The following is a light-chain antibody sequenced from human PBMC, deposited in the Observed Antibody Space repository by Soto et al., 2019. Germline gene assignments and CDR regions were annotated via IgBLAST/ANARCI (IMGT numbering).Light chain of an antibody. CDR2: KVS. CDR1: RSLVHSNGNTY. CDR3: MQGTHWPPT. V-gene: IGKV2-30*02. J-gene: IGKJ1*01. Sequence: DVVMTQSPLPLPVTLGQPASISCTSSRSLVHSNGNTYLAWFQQRPGQSPRRLIYKVSNRDSGVPDRFSGSGSGSDFILQISRVEAEYVGLYFCMQGTHWPPTFGQGTKVEIK.